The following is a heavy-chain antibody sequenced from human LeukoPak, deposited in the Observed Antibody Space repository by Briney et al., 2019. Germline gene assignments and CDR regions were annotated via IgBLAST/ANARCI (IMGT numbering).Heavy chain of an antibody. CDR2: IDPSGGST. J-gene: IGHJ3*02. V-gene: IGHV1-46*01. Sequence: ASGKVSCKASGYAFTTYYMHWVRQAPGQGLEWMGIIDPSGGSTSYAQKFQGRVTMTRDTSTSTVYMELRSLRSDDTAVYYCARLSQQTFDIWGQGTLVTVSS. CDR1: GYAFTTYY. CDR3: ARLSQQTFDI.